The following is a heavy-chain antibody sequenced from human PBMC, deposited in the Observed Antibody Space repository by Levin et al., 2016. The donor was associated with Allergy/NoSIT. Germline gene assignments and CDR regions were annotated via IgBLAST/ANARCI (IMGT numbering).Heavy chain of an antibody. J-gene: IGHJ6*02. Sequence: GESLKISCAASGFTFSSYSMNWVRQAPGKGLEWVSYISSSSSTIYYADSVKGRFTISRDNAKNSLYLQMNSLRAEDTAVYYCARDGPYGSGSYSEYYYYGMDVWGQGTTVTVSS. CDR2: ISSSSSTI. V-gene: IGHV3-48*01. D-gene: IGHD3-10*01. CDR3: ARDGPYGSGSYSEYYYYGMDV. CDR1: GFTFSSYS.